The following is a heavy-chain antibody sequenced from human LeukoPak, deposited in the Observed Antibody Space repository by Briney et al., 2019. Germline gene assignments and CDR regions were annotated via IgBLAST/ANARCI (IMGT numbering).Heavy chain of an antibody. D-gene: IGHD5-18*01. Sequence: GSLRLSCAASGFTFSSYAMSWVRQPPGKGLEWIGEINHSGSTNYNPSLKSRVTISVDTSKNQFSLKLSSVTAADTAVYYCARGGGGFYSYGSNWFDPWGQGTLVTVSS. CDR3: ARGGGGFYSYGSNWFDP. J-gene: IGHJ5*02. CDR1: GFTFSSYA. CDR2: INHSGST. V-gene: IGHV4-34*01.